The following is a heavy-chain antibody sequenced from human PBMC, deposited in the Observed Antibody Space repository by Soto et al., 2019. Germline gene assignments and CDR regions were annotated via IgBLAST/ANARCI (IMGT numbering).Heavy chain of an antibody. CDR3: ARGGDWQFDY. V-gene: IGHV4-4*02. D-gene: IGHD2-21*02. CDR1: GDSISSDKW. J-gene: IGHJ4*02. CDR2: IHHSGRT. Sequence: QVQLQESGPGLVKPSGTLSLTCAVSGDSISSDKWWSWVRQPPGKGLEWIGEIHHSGRTNYNPSLKSRVTILVEKSKTQVSLELRSMTAAATAVYYCARGGDWQFDYWGQGTLVTVSS.